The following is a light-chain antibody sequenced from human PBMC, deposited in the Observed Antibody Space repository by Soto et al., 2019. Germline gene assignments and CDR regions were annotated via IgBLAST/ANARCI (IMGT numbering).Light chain of an antibody. CDR1: QSLTSNF. CDR2: GAS. CDR3: EQYVSSPFT. Sequence: EIVLAQSPGTLSLSPGETATLSCRASQSLTSNFVAWYQQKPGQAPRLLVYGASYRATGIPDRFSGSGSGTAFALTINRLEPEDFAVYYCEQYVSSPFTFGPGTKVDL. V-gene: IGKV3-20*01. J-gene: IGKJ3*01.